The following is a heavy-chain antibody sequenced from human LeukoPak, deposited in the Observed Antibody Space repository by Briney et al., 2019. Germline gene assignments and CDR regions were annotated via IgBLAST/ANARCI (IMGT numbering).Heavy chain of an antibody. CDR1: GFTFSNFW. CDR2: ISSRSTYI. Sequence: PGGSLRLSCVASGFTFSNFWMSWVRQAPGKGLEWVSSISSRSTYIYYADSVKGRFTISRDNAKNSLYLQMSSLRAEDAAVYYCARDPLIYEAAAGPYWGQGTLVTVSS. V-gene: IGHV3-21*06. CDR3: ARDPLIYEAAAGPY. D-gene: IGHD6-13*01. J-gene: IGHJ4*02.